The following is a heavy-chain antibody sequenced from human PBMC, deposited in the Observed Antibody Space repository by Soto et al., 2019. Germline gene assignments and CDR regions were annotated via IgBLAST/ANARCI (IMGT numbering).Heavy chain of an antibody. CDR2: IYWDDDK. Sequence: QITLKESGPTLVKPTQTLTLTCTFSGFSLSTSGVGMGWIRQPPGKALEWLALIYWDDDKRYSPSLKSRLTITNAPPKNPVVLTMHHMDPVDTATYYCAHRRDDDYGAYYFEYWGQGTPVTVSS. D-gene: IGHD4-17*01. CDR3: AHRRDDDYGAYYFEY. V-gene: IGHV2-5*02. J-gene: IGHJ4*02. CDR1: GFSLSTSGVG.